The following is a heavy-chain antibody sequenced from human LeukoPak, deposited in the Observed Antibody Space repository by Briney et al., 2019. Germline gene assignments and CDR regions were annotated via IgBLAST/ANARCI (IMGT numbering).Heavy chain of an antibody. D-gene: IGHD3-10*01. CDR3: ARDRHGSGSYRKHYYYYYYMDV. V-gene: IGHV1-2*05. CDR2: INPNSGGT. CDR1: GYTFTGYY. Sequence: ASVKVSCKASGYTFTGYYMHWVRQAPGQGLEWMGRINPNSGGTRYAQKFQGRVTMTRDTSISTAYMELSRLRSDDTGVYYCARDRHGSGSYRKHYYYYYYMDVWGKGNTVTVSS. J-gene: IGHJ6*03.